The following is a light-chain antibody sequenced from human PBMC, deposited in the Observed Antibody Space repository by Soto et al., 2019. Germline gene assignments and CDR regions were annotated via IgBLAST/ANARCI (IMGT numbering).Light chain of an antibody. CDR3: QQYGSLPKT. CDR2: GAS. J-gene: IGKJ1*01. V-gene: IGKV3-20*01. Sequence: PGERVTLSCRASQSVSSSYLIWYQQKAGQAPRLLIYGASTRATGIPARFSGSGSGTNFTLAIIRLEREDFAVYHCQQYGSLPKTFGQGTKVDIK. CDR1: QSVSSSY.